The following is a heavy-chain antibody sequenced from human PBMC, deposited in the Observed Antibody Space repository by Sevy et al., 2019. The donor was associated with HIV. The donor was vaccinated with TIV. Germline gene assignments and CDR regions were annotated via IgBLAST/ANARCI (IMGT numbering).Heavy chain of an antibody. J-gene: IGHJ4*02. CDR3: ARCPGHYSIDY. V-gene: IGHV3-48*02. Sequence: GGSLRLSCAASGFTFNTYRLIWIRQTPGKGLEWLSFIGTAARVTYYAESVKGRLTNSRDNAKNSLYLQMNSLGDEDTAVYYCARCPGHYSIDYWGQRTLVTVSS. D-gene: IGHD2-21*01. CDR2: IGTAARVT. CDR1: GFTFNTYR.